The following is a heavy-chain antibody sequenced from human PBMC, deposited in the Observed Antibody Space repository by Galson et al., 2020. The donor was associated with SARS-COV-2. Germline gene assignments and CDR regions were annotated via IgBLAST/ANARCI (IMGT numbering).Heavy chain of an antibody. CDR2: ISYDGSNK. CDR1: GFTFSSYG. D-gene: IGHD2-2*01. Sequence: GESLKISCAASGFTFSSYGMHWVRQAPGKGLEWVAVISYDGSNKYYADSVKGRFTISRDNSKNTLYLQMNSLRAEDTAVYYCAKDLTIVVVPAANFDYWGQGTLVTVSS. CDR3: AKDLTIVVVPAANFDY. J-gene: IGHJ4*02. V-gene: IGHV3-30*18.